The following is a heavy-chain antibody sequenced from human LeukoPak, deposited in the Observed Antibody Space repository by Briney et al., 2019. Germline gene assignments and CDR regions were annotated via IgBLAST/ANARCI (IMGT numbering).Heavy chain of an antibody. CDR3: AKGHCSGGSCYGTDY. V-gene: IGHV3-23*01. CDR2: ISGSGENT. J-gene: IGHJ4*02. CDR1: GFTFSSYA. Sequence: GGSLRLSCAASGFTFSSYAMRWVRQAPGKGLEWVSAISGSGENTFYADSVKGRFAIARDNSKNTLYLQMNSQRAEDTAVYYCAKGHCSGGSCYGTDYWGQGTLVTVSS. D-gene: IGHD2-15*01.